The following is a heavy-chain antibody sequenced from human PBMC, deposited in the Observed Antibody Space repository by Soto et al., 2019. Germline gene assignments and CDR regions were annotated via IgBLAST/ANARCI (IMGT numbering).Heavy chain of an antibody. J-gene: IGHJ6*02. CDR2: IYYSGST. V-gene: IGHV4-39*01. D-gene: IGHD1-26*01. Sequence: PSETLSLTCTVSGGSISSSSYYWGWIRQPPGKGLEWIGSIYYSGSTYYNPSLKSRVTISVDTSKNQFSLKLSSVTAADTAVYYCARQGSQGAATIYYYGMDVWGQGTTVT. CDR1: GGSISSSSYY. CDR3: ARQGSQGAATIYYYGMDV.